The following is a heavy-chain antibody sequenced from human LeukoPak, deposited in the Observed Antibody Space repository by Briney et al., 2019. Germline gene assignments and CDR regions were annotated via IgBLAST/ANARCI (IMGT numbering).Heavy chain of an antibody. V-gene: IGHV4-39*07. D-gene: IGHD3-10*01. J-gene: IGHJ4*02. CDR3: ARVPAYGSGSYYLLDY. Sequence: SETLSLTCTVSGGSISSSSYYWSWIRQPPGKGLEWIGEINHSGSTNYNPSLKSRVTISVDTSKNQFSLKLSSVTAADTAVYYCARVPAYGSGSYYLLDYWGQGTLVTVSS. CDR2: INHSGST. CDR1: GGSISSSSYY.